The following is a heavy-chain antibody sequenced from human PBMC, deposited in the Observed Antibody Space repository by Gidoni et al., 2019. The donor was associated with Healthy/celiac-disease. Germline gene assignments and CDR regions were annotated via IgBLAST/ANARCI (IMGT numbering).Heavy chain of an antibody. CDR2: ISYDGSNK. J-gene: IGHJ4*02. CDR3: AKICDSSGRGDY. Sequence: QVQLVESGGGVVQPGRSLRLSCAASGFTFSSYGMHWVRQAPGKGLEWVAVISYDGSNKYYADSVKGRFTISRDNSKNTLYLQMNSLRAEDTAVYYCAKICDSSGRGDYWGQGTLVTVSS. CDR1: GFTFSSYG. D-gene: IGHD3-22*01. V-gene: IGHV3-30*18.